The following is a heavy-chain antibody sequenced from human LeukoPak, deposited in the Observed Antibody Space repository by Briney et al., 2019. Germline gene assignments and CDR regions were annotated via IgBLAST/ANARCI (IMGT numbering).Heavy chain of an antibody. CDR1: GFTFSDYY. CDR2: ISSSGSTI. J-gene: IGHJ6*02. V-gene: IGHV3-11*01. Sequence: GSLRLSCAASGFTFSDYYMSWIRQAPGKGLEWGSYISSSGSTIYYADSVKGRFTISRDNAKNSLYLQMNSLRAEDTAVYYCARDMVVLRFLEWSTYYGMDVWGQGTTVTVSS. CDR3: ARDMVVLRFLEWSTYYGMDV. D-gene: IGHD3-3*01.